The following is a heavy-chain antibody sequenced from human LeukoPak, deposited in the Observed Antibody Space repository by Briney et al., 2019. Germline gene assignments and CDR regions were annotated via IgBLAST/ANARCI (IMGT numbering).Heavy chain of an antibody. Sequence: GGSLRLSCAASGFTFSTHGMHWVRQAPGKGLEWVAVIWYDGNKKYYADSVKGRFTISRDNSKNMMYLQMNSLRADDTAVYYCVRDLGHCVNGVCGAWGQGTRVTVSS. CDR3: VRDLGHCVNGVCGA. D-gene: IGHD2-8*01. J-gene: IGHJ5*02. CDR2: IWYDGNKK. CDR1: GFTFSTHG. V-gene: IGHV3-33*01.